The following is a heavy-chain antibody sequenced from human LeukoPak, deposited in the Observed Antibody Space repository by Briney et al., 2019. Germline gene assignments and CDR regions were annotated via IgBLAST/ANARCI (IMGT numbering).Heavy chain of an antibody. J-gene: IGHJ4*02. CDR1: GDSISLYY. CDR3: ARIANWGNYY. D-gene: IGHD7-27*01. CDR2: IYYTGST. V-gene: IGHV4-59*08. Sequence: PSETLALTCTVSGDSISLYYWSWVRHPPGKGLEWIGYIYYTGSTKSNPSLKSRVTISVDTSKNQFSLKLTSVTEADTAVYYCARIANWGNYYWGQGTLVTVSS.